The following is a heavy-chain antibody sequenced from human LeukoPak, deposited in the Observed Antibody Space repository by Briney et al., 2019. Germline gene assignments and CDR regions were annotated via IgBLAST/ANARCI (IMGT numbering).Heavy chain of an antibody. V-gene: IGHV1-69*06. D-gene: IGHD3-10*01. CDR3: ARDGRFGEFGDY. J-gene: IGHJ4*02. CDR2: IIPIFGTA. CDR1: GGTFSSYA. Sequence: SVKVSCKASGGTFSSYAISWVRQAPGQGLEWMGGIIPIFGTANYAQKFQGRVTITADKSTSTAYMELSSLRSEDTAVYYCARDGRFGEFGDYWGQGTLVTVSS.